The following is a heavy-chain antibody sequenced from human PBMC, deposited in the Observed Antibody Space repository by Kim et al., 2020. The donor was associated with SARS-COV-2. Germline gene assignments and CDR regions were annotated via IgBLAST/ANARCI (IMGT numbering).Heavy chain of an antibody. CDR1: GFTFGGYA. D-gene: IGHD3-16*01. V-gene: IGHV3-20*04. CDR3: VRGYGGGRCDY. Sequence: GGSLRLSCAASGFTFGGYAMSWVRQAPGKGLEWVSGINRNSGSTYYADSVKGRFTISRDNAKNSLYLQMNSLRAEDTALYYCVRGYGGGRCDYWGQGTLVTVSS. J-gene: IGHJ4*02. CDR2: INRNSGST.